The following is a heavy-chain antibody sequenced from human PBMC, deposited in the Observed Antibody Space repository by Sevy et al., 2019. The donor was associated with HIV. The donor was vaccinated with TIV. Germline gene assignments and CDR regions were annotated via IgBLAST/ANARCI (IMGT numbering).Heavy chain of an antibody. J-gene: IGHJ4*02. Sequence: SETLSLTCTVSDGSISSGDYYWSWIRQPPGKGLEWIGYIYYSGSTYYNPSLKSRVTISVDTSKNQFSLKLSSVTAADTAVYYCARGDHYDSSGYPFDYWGQGTLVTVSS. CDR1: DGSISSGDYY. V-gene: IGHV4-30-4*01. CDR2: IYYSGST. CDR3: ARGDHYDSSGYPFDY. D-gene: IGHD3-22*01.